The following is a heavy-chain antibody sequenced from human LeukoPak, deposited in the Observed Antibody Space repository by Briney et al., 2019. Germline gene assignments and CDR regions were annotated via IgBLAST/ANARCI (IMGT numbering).Heavy chain of an antibody. D-gene: IGHD2-21*02. CDR3: ARGPDSYYFDY. J-gene: IGHJ4*02. V-gene: IGHV5-51*01. Sequence: GESLQISCQVSGFSFTSYWIAWVRQMPGKGLEWMGVIFPGDFDTRYSPSFQGQVTISADKSISTAYLQWSSLKASDTAMYYCARGPDSYYFDYWGQETLVTVSS. CDR2: IFPGDFDT. CDR1: GFSFTSYW.